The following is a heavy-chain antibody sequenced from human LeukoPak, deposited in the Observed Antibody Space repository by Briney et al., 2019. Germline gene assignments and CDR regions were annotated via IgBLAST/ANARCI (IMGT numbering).Heavy chain of an antibody. D-gene: IGHD3-9*01. CDR3: ARDFESFSSNWFDP. CDR1: GFIFTDYG. Sequence: GGSLRLSCAASGFIFTDYGMHWVRQAPGKGLEWVSSISSSSSYIYYADSVKGRFTISRDNAKNSLYLQMNSLRAEDTAVYYCARDFESFSSNWFDPWGQGTLVTVSS. V-gene: IGHV3-21*01. CDR2: ISSSSSYI. J-gene: IGHJ5*02.